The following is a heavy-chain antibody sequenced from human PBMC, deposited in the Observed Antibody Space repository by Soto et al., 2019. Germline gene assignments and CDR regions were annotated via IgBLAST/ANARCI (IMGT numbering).Heavy chain of an antibody. CDR1: GGSFSGYY. CDR3: ARGVGYSSGWYVAY. Sequence: PSETLSLTYAVYGGSFSGYYWSWIRQPPGKGLEWIGEINHSGSTNYNPSLKSRVTISVDTSKNQFSLKLSSVTAADTAVYYCARGVGYSSGWYVAYWGQGTLVTVSS. V-gene: IGHV4-34*01. J-gene: IGHJ4*02. D-gene: IGHD6-19*01. CDR2: INHSGST.